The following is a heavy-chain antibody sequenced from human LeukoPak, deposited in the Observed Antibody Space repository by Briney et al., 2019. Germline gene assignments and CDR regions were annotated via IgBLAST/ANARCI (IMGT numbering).Heavy chain of an antibody. J-gene: IGHJ5*02. D-gene: IGHD3-16*02. V-gene: IGHV4-34*01. Sequence: NPSETLSLTCAVYGDSFKNYYWTWIRQSPEKGLEWIGEINHGGLTSYNPSLESRLTLLVDTSKNQFSLNLRSVTAADTAVYFCARARAFVWGSYRYIPYYFDPWGQGTLVTVSS. CDR3: ARARAFVWGSYRYIPYYFDP. CDR1: GDSFKNYY. CDR2: INHGGLT.